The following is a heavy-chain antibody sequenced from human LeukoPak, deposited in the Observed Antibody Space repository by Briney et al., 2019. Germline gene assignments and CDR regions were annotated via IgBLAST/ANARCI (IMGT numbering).Heavy chain of an antibody. CDR2: IRSKAYGGTT. V-gene: IGHV3-49*03. Sequence: GGSLRLSCTASGFTFGDYAMSWFCQAPGKGLEWVGFIRSKAYGGTTEYAASVKGRFTISRDASKSIAYLQMNSLKTEDTAVYYCTRSRLLRYWYFDLWGRGTLVTVSS. CDR1: GFTFGDYA. CDR3: TRSRLLRYWYFDL. J-gene: IGHJ2*01. D-gene: IGHD2-21*02.